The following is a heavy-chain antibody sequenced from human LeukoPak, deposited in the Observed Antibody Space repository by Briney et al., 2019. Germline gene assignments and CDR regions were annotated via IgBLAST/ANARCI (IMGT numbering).Heavy chain of an antibody. V-gene: IGHV3-23*01. CDR2: ISGSGGST. CDR3: AKDVLLWFRELDPNAFDI. J-gene: IGHJ3*02. D-gene: IGHD3-10*01. CDR1: GFTFSSYA. Sequence: GGSLRLSCAASGFTFSSYAMSWVRQAPGKGLEWVSAISGSGGSTYYADSVKGRFTISRDNSKNTLYLQMNSLRAEDTAVYYCAKDVLLWFRELDPNAFDIWGQGTMVTVSS.